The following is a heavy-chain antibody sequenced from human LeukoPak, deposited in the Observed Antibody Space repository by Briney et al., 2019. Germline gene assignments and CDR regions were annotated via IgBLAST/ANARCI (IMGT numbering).Heavy chain of an antibody. D-gene: IGHD5-18*01. Sequence: GESLKISCKGSGYTFNSYWIAWVRQMPGKGLEWMGIIYPGDSETKYSPSFQGQVTISADKSISTAYLQWSSLKASDTAMYYCARSGHIYGLFDYWGQGTLVTVSS. CDR1: GYTFNSYW. CDR3: ARSGHIYGLFDY. CDR2: IYPGDSET. J-gene: IGHJ4*02. V-gene: IGHV5-51*01.